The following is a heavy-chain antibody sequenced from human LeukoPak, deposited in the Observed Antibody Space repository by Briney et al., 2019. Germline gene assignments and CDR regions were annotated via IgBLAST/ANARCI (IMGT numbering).Heavy chain of an antibody. D-gene: IGHD3-3*01. J-gene: IGHJ4*02. Sequence: PGGSLRLSCAASGFTFSSYSMNWVRQAPGKGLEWVSSISSSSSYIYYADSVKGRFTISRDNAKNSLYLQMNSLRAEDTAVYYCARGPPHHDFWSVEDYWGQGTLVTVSS. CDR3: ARGPPHHDFWSVEDY. V-gene: IGHV3-21*01. CDR1: GFTFSSYS. CDR2: ISSSSSYI.